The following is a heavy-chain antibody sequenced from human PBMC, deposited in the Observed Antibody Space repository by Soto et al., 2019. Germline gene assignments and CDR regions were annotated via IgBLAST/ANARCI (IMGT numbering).Heavy chain of an antibody. CDR2: IFYTGRT. Sequence: SETLSLTCTVSDGSVNSDDYYWSWIRQPPGKGLEWIGYIFYTGRTNYNPSLASRVTISLDTSTNQFSLRLSSVTAADTAVFYCAREFSNSPEAFDYWGQGALVTVSS. CDR1: DGSVNSDDYY. CDR3: AREFSNSPEAFDY. V-gene: IGHV4-61*08. D-gene: IGHD1-1*01. J-gene: IGHJ4*02.